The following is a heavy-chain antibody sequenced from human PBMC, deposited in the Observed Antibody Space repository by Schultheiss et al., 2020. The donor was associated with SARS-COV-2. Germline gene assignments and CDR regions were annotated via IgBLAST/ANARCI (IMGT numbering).Heavy chain of an antibody. J-gene: IGHJ5*02. CDR1: GFTFNNAW. Sequence: GGSLRLSCAASGFTFNNAWMNWVRQAPGKGLEWVGRIKSKTDGGTTDYAAPVKGRFTISRDDSKNTLYLQMNSLRAEDTAVYYCARDPAAGYSGANWFDPWGQGTLVTVSS. CDR3: ARDPAAGYSGANWFDP. V-gene: IGHV3-15*07. CDR2: IKSKTDGGTT. D-gene: IGHD5-18*01.